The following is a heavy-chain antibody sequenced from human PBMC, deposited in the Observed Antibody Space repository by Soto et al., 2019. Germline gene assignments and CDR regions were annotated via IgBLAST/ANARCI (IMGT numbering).Heavy chain of an antibody. J-gene: IGHJ5*02. Sequence: VASVKVSCKASEYSFTGHYLHWVRQAPGQGLEWMGWIDPKSGDTKYAPKFQDRVTMTSATSISTAYMDLTNLRYDDTAVYYCARDYDKSGYDYFDPWGQGTLVTVSS. D-gene: IGHD3-22*01. CDR1: EYSFTGHY. V-gene: IGHV1-2*02. CDR2: IDPKSGDT. CDR3: ARDYDKSGYDYFDP.